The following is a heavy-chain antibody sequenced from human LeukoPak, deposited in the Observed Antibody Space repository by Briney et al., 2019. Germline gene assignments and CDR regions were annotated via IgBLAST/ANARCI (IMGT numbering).Heavy chain of an antibody. J-gene: IGHJ6*02. D-gene: IGHD1-26*01. V-gene: IGHV1-69*04. CDR2: IIPILGIA. CDR3: ARSGSYYYYCGMDV. CDR1: GGTFSSYA. Sequence: ASVKVSCKASGGTFSSYAISWVRQAPGQGLEWMGRIIPILGIANYAQKFQGRVTITADKSTSTAYMELSSLRSEDTAVYYCARSGSYYYYCGMDVWGQGTTVAVSS.